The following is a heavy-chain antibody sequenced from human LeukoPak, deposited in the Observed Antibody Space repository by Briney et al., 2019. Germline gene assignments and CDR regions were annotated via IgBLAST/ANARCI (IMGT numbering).Heavy chain of an antibody. CDR3: AREGHIWFGDLGNV. CDR2: IYYSGGT. J-gene: IGHJ6*04. V-gene: IGHV4-59*01. Sequence: SETLSLTCTVSGGPISSYYWSWLRQPPGKGLEWIGYIYYSGGTSYNLSLKSRVTISIDTSKNQFSLRLSSVTAADTAVYYCAREGHIWFGDLGNVWGEGTTVTVSS. CDR1: GGPISSYY. D-gene: IGHD3-10*01.